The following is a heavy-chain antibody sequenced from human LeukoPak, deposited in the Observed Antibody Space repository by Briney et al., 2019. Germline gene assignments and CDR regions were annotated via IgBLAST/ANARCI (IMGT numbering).Heavy chain of an antibody. D-gene: IGHD3-10*01. V-gene: IGHV4-39*01. Sequence: SETLSLTCTVSGGSISSSSYYWGWIRQPPGKGLEWIGSIYYSGSTYYNPSLKSRVTMSVDTSKNQFSLKLSSVTAADTAVYYCARPRYGSLSLYIDYWGQGTLVTVSS. J-gene: IGHJ4*02. CDR2: IYYSGST. CDR1: GGSISSSSYY. CDR3: ARPRYGSLSLYIDY.